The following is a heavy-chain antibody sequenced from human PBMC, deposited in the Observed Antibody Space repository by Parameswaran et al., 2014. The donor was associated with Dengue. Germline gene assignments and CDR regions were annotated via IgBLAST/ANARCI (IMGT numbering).Heavy chain of an antibody. CDR2: ISAYNGNT. V-gene: IGHV1-18*01. Sequence: WVRQAPGQGLEWMGWISAYNGNTNYAQKLQGRVTMTTDTSTSTAYMELRSLRSDDTAVYYCARVKVGARITDFWSGPPSYWYGMDVWGQGPRSPSP. J-gene: IGHJ6*02. D-gene: IGHD3-3*01. CDR3: ARVKVGARITDFWSGPPSYWYGMDV.